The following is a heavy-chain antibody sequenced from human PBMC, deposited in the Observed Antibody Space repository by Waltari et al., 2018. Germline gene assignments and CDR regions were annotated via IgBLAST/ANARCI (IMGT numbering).Heavy chain of an antibody. CDR3: AGISGSSGQKAVDY. CDR1: GGSISSSSYY. J-gene: IGHJ4*02. V-gene: IGHV4-39*07. D-gene: IGHD3-22*01. Sequence: QLQLQESGPGLVKPSETLSLTCTVSGGSISSSSYYWGWIRQPPGKGLEWIGSIYYSGSTYYNPSLKSRVTISVDTSKNQFSLKLSSVTAADTAVYYCAGISGSSGQKAVDYWGQGTLVTVSS. CDR2: IYYSGST.